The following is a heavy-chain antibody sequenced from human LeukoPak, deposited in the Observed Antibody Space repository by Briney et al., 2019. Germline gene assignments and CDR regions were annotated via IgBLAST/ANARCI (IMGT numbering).Heavy chain of an antibody. CDR2: ISTTTSFI. CDR1: GFSFSSYS. Sequence: PGGSLRLSCAASGFSFSSYSMNWVRPAPGKGLEWVSSISTTTSFIYYADAVKGRFTISRDNAKNSVYLQMTSLRAEDTAVYFCARDDINLYYGSGSYFNYWGQGTLVTVSS. J-gene: IGHJ4*02. V-gene: IGHV3-21*04. D-gene: IGHD3-10*01. CDR3: ARDDINLYYGSGSYFNY.